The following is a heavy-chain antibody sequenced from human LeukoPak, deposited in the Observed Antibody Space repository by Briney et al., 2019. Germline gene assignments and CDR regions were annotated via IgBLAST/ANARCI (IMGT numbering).Heavy chain of an antibody. J-gene: IGHJ3*02. CDR1: GFTFSSYV. V-gene: IGHV3-74*01. D-gene: IGHD2-21*02. CDR2: ISHDGFI. Sequence: PGGSLRLSCETAGFTFSSYVMHWVRRTPGKGLVWVSRISHDGFISYADSVKGRFTVSRDNSKNTLYLQMNSLRAEDTAVYYCAKDQGRIVVVTAGVRAFDIWGQGTVVTVSS. CDR3: AKDQGRIVVVTAGVRAFDI.